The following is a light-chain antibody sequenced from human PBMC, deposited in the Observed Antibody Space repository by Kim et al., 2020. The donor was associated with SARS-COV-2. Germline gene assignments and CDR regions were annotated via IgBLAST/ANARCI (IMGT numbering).Light chain of an antibody. CDR1: SGHSSYA. J-gene: IGLJ2*01. CDR3: QTWGTGIHVV. Sequence: VKLTCTLSSGHSSYAIAWHQQQPEKGPRYLMKLNSDGSHSKGDGIPDRFSGSSSGAERYLTISSLQSEDEADYYCQTWGTGIHVVFGGGTQLTVL. V-gene: IGLV4-69*01. CDR2: LNSDGSH.